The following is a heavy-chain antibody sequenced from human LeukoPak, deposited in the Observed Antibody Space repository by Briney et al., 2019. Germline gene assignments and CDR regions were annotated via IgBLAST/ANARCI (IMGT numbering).Heavy chain of an antibody. J-gene: IGHJ6*03. V-gene: IGHV3-64*01. CDR1: GFTFNSYA. D-gene: IGHD2-21*02. CDR3: ARGPGVTYYYYYYMDV. Sequence: PGGSLRLSCAASGFTFNSYAMHWVRQAPGKGLEYISAISSNGGSTYYANSVEGRFTISRDNSKNTLYLQMGSLRAEDMAVYYCARGPGVTYYYYYYMDVWGKGTTVTVSS. CDR2: ISSNGGST.